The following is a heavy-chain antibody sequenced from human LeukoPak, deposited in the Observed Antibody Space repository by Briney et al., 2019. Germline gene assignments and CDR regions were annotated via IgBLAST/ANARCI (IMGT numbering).Heavy chain of an antibody. CDR3: ARDLIPLGYSSGGSCYTGGY. D-gene: IGHD2-15*01. CDR1: GFTFSSYA. Sequence: PGRSLRLSCAASGFTFSSYAMHWVRQAPGKGLEWVAVISYDGSNKYYADSVKGRFTISRDNSKNTLYLQMNSLRAEDTAVYYCARDLIPLGYSSGGSCYTGGYWGQGTLVTVSS. V-gene: IGHV3-30*04. J-gene: IGHJ4*02. CDR2: ISYDGSNK.